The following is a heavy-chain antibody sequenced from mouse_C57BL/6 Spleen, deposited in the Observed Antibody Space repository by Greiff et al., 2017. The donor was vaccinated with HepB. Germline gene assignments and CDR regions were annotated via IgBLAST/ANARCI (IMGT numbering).Heavy chain of an antibody. CDR2: INPNNGGT. Sequence: EVQLQQSGPELVKPGASVKISCKASGYTFTDYYMNWVKQSHGKSLEWIGDINPNNGGTSYTKKFKGKATLTVDKSSSTAYMELRSLTSEDSAVYYCAVPDSSWFAYWGQGTLVTVSA. V-gene: IGHV1-26*01. CDR1: GYTFTDYY. J-gene: IGHJ3*01. CDR3: AVPDSSWFAY.